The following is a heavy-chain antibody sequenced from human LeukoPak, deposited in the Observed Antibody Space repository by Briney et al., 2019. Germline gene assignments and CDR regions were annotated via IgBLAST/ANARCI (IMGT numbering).Heavy chain of an antibody. V-gene: IGHV1-18*01. D-gene: IGHD3-10*01. CDR3: ARDYFGLGSYFGTGDY. CDR2: ISVQNGNT. Sequence: ASVKVSCKASGYTFDEYGINWVRQAPGQGLEWMEWISVQNGNTKYAQNVQGRVTMTTDTSTETAYMELRTLRSDDTAVYYCARDYFGLGSYFGTGDYWGQGTLVTVSS. J-gene: IGHJ4*02. CDR1: GYTFDEYG.